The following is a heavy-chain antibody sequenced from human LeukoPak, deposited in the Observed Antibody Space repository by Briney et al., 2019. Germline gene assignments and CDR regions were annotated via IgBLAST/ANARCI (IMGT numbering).Heavy chain of an antibody. Sequence: GGSLRLSCAASGFTFSSYAMRWVRQAPGKGLEWGSAISGSGANTFYADSVQGRFAIARDNAKNKLYLQMNSLRAEDTAVYYCAKGHCSGGSCYGTDYWGQGTLVTVSS. CDR1: GFTFSSYA. CDR3: AKGHCSGGSCYGTDY. J-gene: IGHJ4*02. CDR2: ISGSGANT. V-gene: IGHV3-23*01. D-gene: IGHD2-15*01.